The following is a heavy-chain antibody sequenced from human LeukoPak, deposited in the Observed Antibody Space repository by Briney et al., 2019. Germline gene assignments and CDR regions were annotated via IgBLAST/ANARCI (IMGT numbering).Heavy chain of an antibody. V-gene: IGHV3-64*01. CDR2: ISSNGDST. J-gene: IGHJ4*02. CDR1: GFIFNSYA. CDR3: ATSYGSNKKPFDY. Sequence: GGSLRLSCAVSGFIFNSYAVHWVCQAPGKGLEYVSAISSNGDSTYYANSVRGRFTISRDNSKNTLYLQMGSLRAEDTAVYYCATSYGSNKKPFDYWGQGNLVTVSS. D-gene: IGHD4-23*01.